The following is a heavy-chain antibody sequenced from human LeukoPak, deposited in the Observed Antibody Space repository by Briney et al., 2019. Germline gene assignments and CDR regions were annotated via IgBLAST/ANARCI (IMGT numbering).Heavy chain of an antibody. CDR2: IWYDGSNK. D-gene: IGHD5/OR15-5a*01. CDR3: ARDSAVYYYFDY. CDR1: GVTFSSYG. J-gene: IGHJ4*02. Sequence: GGSLRLSCAASGVTFSSYGMHWVRQAPGKGLGWVGVIWYDGSNKYYADSVKGRFTISRDDSKNTLYLQMNSLRAEDTAVYYCARDSAVYYYFDYWGQGTLVTVSS. V-gene: IGHV3-33*01.